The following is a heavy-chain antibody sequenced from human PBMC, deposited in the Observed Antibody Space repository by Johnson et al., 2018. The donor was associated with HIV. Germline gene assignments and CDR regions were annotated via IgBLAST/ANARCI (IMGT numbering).Heavy chain of an antibody. D-gene: IGHD4-23*01. Sequence: QVQLVESGGGVVQPGRSLRLSCAASGFTFSSYAMHWVRQAPGKGLEWVAVISYDGTNEYYADSVKGRFTISRDNSKNTLYLQMNSLRAEDTAVYYCARGLRRTTVGNDAFDIWGQGTMVTVSS. J-gene: IGHJ3*02. V-gene: IGHV3-30-3*01. CDR3: ARGLRRTTVGNDAFDI. CDR2: ISYDGTNE. CDR1: GFTFSSYA.